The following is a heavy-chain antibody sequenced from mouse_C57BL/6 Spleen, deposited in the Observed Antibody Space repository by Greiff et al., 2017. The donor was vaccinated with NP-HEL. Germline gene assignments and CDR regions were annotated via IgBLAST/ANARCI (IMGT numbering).Heavy chain of an antibody. D-gene: IGHD1-1*01. CDR2: IFPGSGST. CDR1: GYTFTDYY. CDR3: ARRITTVPYYYAMDY. Sequence: QVQLQQSGPDLVKPGASVKISCKASGYTFTDYYINWVKQRPGQGLEWIGWIFPGSGSTYYNEKFKGKATLTVDKSSSTAYMLLSSLTSEDSAVYFCARRITTVPYYYAMDYWGQGTSVTVSS. V-gene: IGHV1-75*01. J-gene: IGHJ4*01.